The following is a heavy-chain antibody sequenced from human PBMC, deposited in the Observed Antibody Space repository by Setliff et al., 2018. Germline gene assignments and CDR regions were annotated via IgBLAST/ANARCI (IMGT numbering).Heavy chain of an antibody. D-gene: IGHD6-13*01. CDR1: GGTFSSYA. CDR2: IIPIFGTA. Sequence: GASVKVSCKASGGTFSSYAISWVRQAPGQGLEWMGGIIPIFGTANYAQKFQGRVTITSDESTSTAYMELSSLRSEATAVYYWAREVGAAAGWRHFQHWGQGTLVTVSS. V-gene: IGHV1-69*13. J-gene: IGHJ1*01. CDR3: AREVGAAAGWRHFQH.